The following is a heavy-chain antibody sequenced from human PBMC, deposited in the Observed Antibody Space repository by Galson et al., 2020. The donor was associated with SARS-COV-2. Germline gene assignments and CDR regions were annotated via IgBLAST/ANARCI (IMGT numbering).Heavy chain of an antibody. Sequence: ASDTLSLTCTVSGGSISSGGYYWSWIRQHPGKGLEWIVYIYYSGNTYYNPSLKSRVTISVDTSKNQFSLKLSSVTAADTAVYYCARGKNYYDSSGFGVDPVMGMDVWGQGTTVTVAS. J-gene: IGHJ6*02. CDR3: ARGKNYYDSSGFGVDPVMGMDV. CDR2: IYYSGNT. V-gene: IGHV4-31*03. D-gene: IGHD3-22*01. CDR1: GGSISSGGYY.